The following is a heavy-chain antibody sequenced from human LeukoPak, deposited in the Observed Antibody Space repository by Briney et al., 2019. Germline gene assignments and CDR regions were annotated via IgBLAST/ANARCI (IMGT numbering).Heavy chain of an antibody. CDR3: ARYFVVMGQGSYYYYGMDV. J-gene: IGHJ6*02. V-gene: IGHV1-8*02. CDR2: MNPNSGNT. Sequence: GASVKVSCKASGGTFSSYAISWVRQATGQGLEWMGWMNPNSGNTGYAQKFQGRVTMTRNTSISTAYMELSSLRSEDTAVYYCARYFVVMGQGSYYYYGMDVWGQGTTVTVSS. D-gene: IGHD2-21*01. CDR1: GGTFSSYA.